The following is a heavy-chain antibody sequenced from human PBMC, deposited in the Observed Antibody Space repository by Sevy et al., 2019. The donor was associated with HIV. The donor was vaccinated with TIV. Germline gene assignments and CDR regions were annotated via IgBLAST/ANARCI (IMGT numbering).Heavy chain of an antibody. J-gene: IGHJ4*02. D-gene: IGHD1-26*01. CDR1: GFSLSAYW. CDR3: AIGIGKSGAF. V-gene: IGHV3-74*01. Sequence: GGSLRLSCKCSGFSLSAYWMHWVRQIPGKGLDWVSHINNDGSVRQYADSVKGRFTISRDNVRNKLYLQMESLRAEDAGVYYCAIGIGKSGAFWGQGTLVTVSS. CDR2: INNDGSVR.